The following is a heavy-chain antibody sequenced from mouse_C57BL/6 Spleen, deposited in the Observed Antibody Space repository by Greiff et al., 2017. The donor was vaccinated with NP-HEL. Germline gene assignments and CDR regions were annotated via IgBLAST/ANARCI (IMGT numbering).Heavy chain of an antibody. J-gene: IGHJ3*01. V-gene: IGHV1-61*01. Sequence: QVQLQQPGAELVRPGSSVKLSCKASGYTFTSYWMDWVKQRPGQGLEWIGNIYPSDSETHYNQKFKDKATLTVDKSSSTAYMQLSSLTSEDSAVYYCAREGREGWFAYWGQGTLVTVSA. CDR1: GYTFTSYW. CDR3: AREGREGWFAY. CDR2: IYPSDSET.